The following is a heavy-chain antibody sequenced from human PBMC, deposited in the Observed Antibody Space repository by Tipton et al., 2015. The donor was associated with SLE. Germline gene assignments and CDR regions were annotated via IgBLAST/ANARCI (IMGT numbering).Heavy chain of an antibody. CDR2: IYTSGST. J-gene: IGHJ6*02. CDR3: ARHGEVGAKGMDV. D-gene: IGHD1-26*01. CDR1: GGSIFNYY. Sequence: TLSLTCTVSGGSIFNYYWSWIRQPAGKGLEWIGRIYTSGSTNYNPSLKSRVTISVDTSKNQFSLKLSSVTAADTAVYYCARHGEVGAKGMDVWGQGTTVTVSS. V-gene: IGHV4-4*07.